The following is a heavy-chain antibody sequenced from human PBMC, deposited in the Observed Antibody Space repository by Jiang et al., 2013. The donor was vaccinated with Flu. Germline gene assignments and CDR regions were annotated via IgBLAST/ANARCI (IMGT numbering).Heavy chain of an antibody. CDR3: AKDFPTRWGFES. J-gene: IGHJ4*02. D-gene: IGHD2-21*01. Sequence: QLVESGEGVGPAGRVPETLLRSVWIHFQTFWHAVGRQAPGKGLEWVALIQIEGTEIYADSVKGRFSISRDNSKDTIYLQMSSLRPEDTAVYYCAKDFPTRWGFESWGQGAPVTVSS. CDR2: IQIEGTEI. V-gene: IGHV3-30*02. CDR1: IHFQTFW.